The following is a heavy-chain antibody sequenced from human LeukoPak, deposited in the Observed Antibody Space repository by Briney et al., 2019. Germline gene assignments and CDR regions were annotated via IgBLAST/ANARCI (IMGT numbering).Heavy chain of an antibody. V-gene: IGHV3-23*01. CDR1: GFAFPNYA. Sequence: GGSLRLSCAASGFAFPNYAMSWVRQAPGKGLGWVSAISGSGSNTYYADSVKGRFTISRDNSKNTLYLQMNSLRAEDTAVYSCAKDRWYYGSGSYVDAFDMWGQGTMVTVSS. CDR3: AKDRWYYGSGSYVDAFDM. CDR2: ISGSGSNT. J-gene: IGHJ3*02. D-gene: IGHD3-10*01.